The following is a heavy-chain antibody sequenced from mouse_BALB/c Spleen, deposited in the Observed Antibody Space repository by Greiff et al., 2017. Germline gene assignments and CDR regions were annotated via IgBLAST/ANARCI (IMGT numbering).Heavy chain of an antibody. CDR1: GYSITSGYY. Sequence: VKLQESGPGLVKPSQSLSLTCSVTGYSITSGYYWNWIRQFPGNKLEWMGYISYDGSNNYNPSLKNRISITRDTSKNQFFLKLNSVTTEDTATYYCARDYYDYDAYWGQGTLVTVSA. J-gene: IGHJ3*01. CDR2: ISYDGSN. V-gene: IGHV3-6*02. CDR3: ARDYYDYDAY. D-gene: IGHD2-4*01.